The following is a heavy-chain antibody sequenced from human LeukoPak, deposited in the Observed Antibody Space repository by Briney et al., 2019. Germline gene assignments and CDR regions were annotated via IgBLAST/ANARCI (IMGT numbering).Heavy chain of an antibody. Sequence: GGSLRLSCGVSGFTFSSYSMCWVRQAPGKGLEWVSFISSCSSYIYYADSVKGRFTISRDNAKNSLYLQMNSLRAEDTAVYYCARSGSSPGYYFDYWGQGTLVTVSS. CDR3: ARSGSSPGYYFDY. CDR2: ISSCSSYI. D-gene: IGHD1-26*01. CDR1: GFTFSSYS. V-gene: IGHV3-21*01. J-gene: IGHJ4*02.